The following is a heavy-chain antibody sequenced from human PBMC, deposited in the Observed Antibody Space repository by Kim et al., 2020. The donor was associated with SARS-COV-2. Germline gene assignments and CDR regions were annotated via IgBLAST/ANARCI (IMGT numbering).Heavy chain of an antibody. Sequence: SETLSLTCTVSGGSISSSSYYWGWIRQPPGKGLEWIGSIYYSGSTYYNPSLKSRVTISVDTSKNQFSLKLSSVTAADTAVYYCARLVDVGSSGWYPDYWGQGTLVTVSS. J-gene: IGHJ4*02. CDR1: GGSISSSSYY. CDR3: ARLVDVGSSGWYPDY. CDR2: IYYSGST. D-gene: IGHD6-19*01. V-gene: IGHV4-39*01.